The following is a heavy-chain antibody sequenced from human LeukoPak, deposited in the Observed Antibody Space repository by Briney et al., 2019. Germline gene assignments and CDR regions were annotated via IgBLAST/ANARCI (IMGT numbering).Heavy chain of an antibody. V-gene: IGHV3-23*01. D-gene: IGHD2-15*01. J-gene: IGHJ6*03. CDR3: AKSYRVAATSYYMDV. CDR1: GFTFSSYA. CDR2: ISGSGGST. Sequence: GGSLRLSCAASGFTFSSYAMSWVRQAPGKGLEWVSAISGSGGSTYYADSVKGRFTISRDNSKNTQYLQMNSLRAEDTAVYYCAKSYRVAATSYYMDVWGKGTTVTVSS.